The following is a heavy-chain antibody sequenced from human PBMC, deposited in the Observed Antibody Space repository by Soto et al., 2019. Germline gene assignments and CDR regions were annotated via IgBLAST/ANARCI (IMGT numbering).Heavy chain of an antibody. Sequence: TSETLSLTCTVSGGSISSGGYYWSWIRQHPGKGLEWIGYIYYSGSTYYNPSLKSRVTISVDTSKNQFSLKLSSVTAADTAVYYCAVDSSGYYYRFDYWGQGTLVTVSS. CDR1: GGSISSGGYY. CDR3: AVDSSGYYYRFDY. V-gene: IGHV4-31*03. D-gene: IGHD3-22*01. CDR2: IYYSGST. J-gene: IGHJ4*02.